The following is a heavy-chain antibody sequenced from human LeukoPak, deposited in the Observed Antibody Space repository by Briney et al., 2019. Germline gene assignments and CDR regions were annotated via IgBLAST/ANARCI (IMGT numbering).Heavy chain of an antibody. CDR1: GFTFSSYE. Sequence: GGSLRLSCAASGFTFSSYEMNWVRQAPGQGLEWVSYISSSGSTIYYADSVKGRFTISRDNAKNSLYLQMNSLRAEDTAIYYCAKVKQQWLVLDAFHIWGQGTMVTVSS. CDR2: ISSSGSTI. D-gene: IGHD6-19*01. CDR3: AKVKQQWLVLDAFHI. J-gene: IGHJ3*02. V-gene: IGHV3-48*03.